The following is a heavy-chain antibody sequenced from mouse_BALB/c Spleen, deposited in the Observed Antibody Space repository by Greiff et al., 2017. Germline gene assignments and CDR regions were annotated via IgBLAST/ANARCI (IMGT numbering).Heavy chain of an antibody. V-gene: IGHV4-1*02. CDR2: INPDSSTI. CDR3: ARLYYAMDY. J-gene: IGHJ4*01. CDR1: GFAFSRYW. Sequence: EVKLMESGGGLVQPGGSLKLSCAASGFAFSRYWMSWVRQAPGKGLEWIGEINPDSSTINYTPSLKDKFIISRDNAKNTLYLQMSKVRSEDTALYYCARLYYAMDYWGQGTSVTVSS.